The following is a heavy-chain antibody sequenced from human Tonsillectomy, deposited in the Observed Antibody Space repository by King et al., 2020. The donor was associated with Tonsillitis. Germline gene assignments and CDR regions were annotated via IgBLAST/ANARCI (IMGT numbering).Heavy chain of an antibody. CDR1: GFTFSSYW. Sequence: VQLVESGGGLVQPGGSLRLSCAASGFTFSSYWMSWVRQAPGKGLEWVANIKQDGSEKYYVDSVKGRFTISRDNAKNSLYLQMNSLRAEDTAVYYCASVAGVYYFDYWGQGTLVTVSS. J-gene: IGHJ4*02. CDR2: IKQDGSEK. D-gene: IGHD6-19*01. CDR3: ASVAGVYYFDY. V-gene: IGHV3-7*03.